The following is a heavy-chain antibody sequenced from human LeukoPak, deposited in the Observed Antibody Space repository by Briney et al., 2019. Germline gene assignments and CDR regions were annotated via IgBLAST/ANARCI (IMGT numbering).Heavy chain of an antibody. Sequence: ASVKVSCKASGYTFTGYYMHWVRQAPGQGLEWMGRINPNSGGTNYAQKFQGRVTMTRDTSISTAYMELSRLRSDDTAVYYCASNYDILTGYFRGAFDTWGQGTMVTVSS. D-gene: IGHD3-9*01. V-gene: IGHV1-2*06. J-gene: IGHJ3*02. CDR3: ASNYDILTGYFRGAFDT. CDR1: GYTFTGYY. CDR2: INPNSGGT.